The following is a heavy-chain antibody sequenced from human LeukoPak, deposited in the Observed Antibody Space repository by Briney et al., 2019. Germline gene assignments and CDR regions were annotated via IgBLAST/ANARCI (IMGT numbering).Heavy chain of an antibody. CDR2: ISSSSSYI. J-gene: IGHJ3*02. Sequence: GGSLRLSCAASGFTFSSYSMNWVRQAPGKGREWVSSISSSSSYIYYADSVKGRFTISRDNAKNSLYLQMNSLRAEDTAVYYCARDVVGYYDSSGYYLSAFDIWSQGTMVTVSS. V-gene: IGHV3-21*01. D-gene: IGHD3-22*01. CDR1: GFTFSSYS. CDR3: ARDVVGYYDSSGYYLSAFDI.